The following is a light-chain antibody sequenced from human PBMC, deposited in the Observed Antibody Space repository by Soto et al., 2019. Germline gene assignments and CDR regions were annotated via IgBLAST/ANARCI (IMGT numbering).Light chain of an antibody. CDR3: HQYGSAPWT. V-gene: IGKV3-20*01. J-gene: IGKJ1*01. CDR1: QSVSNNY. CDR2: GAS. Sequence: PGERATLSCRASQSVSNNYLAWYQQKPGQAPRLLISGASNRATGTPDRFRGSGSGTDFTLTITRLEPEDFAVYYCHQYGSAPWTFGQGTKVDIK.